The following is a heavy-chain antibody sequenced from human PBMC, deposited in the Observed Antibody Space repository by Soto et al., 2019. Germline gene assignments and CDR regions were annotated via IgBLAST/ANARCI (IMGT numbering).Heavy chain of an antibody. D-gene: IGHD3-10*01. CDR2: ISSSSSYI. V-gene: IGHV3-21*01. CDR1: GFTFSSYS. CDR3: GGDYYGSGSYYLQGNYYYGMDV. Sequence: GGSLRLSCAASGFTFSSYSMNWVRQAPGKGLEWVSSISSSSSYIYYADSVKGRFTISRDNAKNSLYLQMNSLRAEDTAVYYCGGDYYGSGSYYLQGNYYYGMDVWGQGTTVTVSS. J-gene: IGHJ6*02.